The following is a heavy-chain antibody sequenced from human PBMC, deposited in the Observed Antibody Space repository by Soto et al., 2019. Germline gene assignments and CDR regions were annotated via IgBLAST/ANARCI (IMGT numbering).Heavy chain of an antibody. CDR1: GFTFSSYG. CDR2: IWYDGSNK. CDR3: ARDRFYGYSSGWYLDY. V-gene: IGHV3-33*01. D-gene: IGHD6-19*01. Sequence: GGSLRLSCAASGFTFSSYGMHWVRQAPGKGLEWVAVIWYDGSNKYYADSVKGRFTISRDNSKNTLYLQMNSLRAEDTAVYYCARDRFYGYSSGWYLDYWGQGTLVTVSS. J-gene: IGHJ4*02.